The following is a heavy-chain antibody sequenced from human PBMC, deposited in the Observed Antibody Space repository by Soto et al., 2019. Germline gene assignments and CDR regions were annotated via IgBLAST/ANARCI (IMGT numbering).Heavy chain of an antibody. CDR3: ARSLGAVTTKAGAY. CDR1: GGSISNYY. CDR2: INHSGST. D-gene: IGHD4-17*01. V-gene: IGHV4-34*01. Sequence: QVQLQQWGAGLLKPSETLSLTCAVYGGSISNYYCSWIRQPPGKWLEWIGEINHSGSTNYNPSLKSRVTISVDTSKNQFSLKLSSVTAADTAVYYCARSLGAVTTKAGAYWGQGTLVTVSS. J-gene: IGHJ4*02.